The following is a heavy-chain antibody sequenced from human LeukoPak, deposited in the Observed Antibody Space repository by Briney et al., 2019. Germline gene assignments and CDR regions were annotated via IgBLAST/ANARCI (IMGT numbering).Heavy chain of an antibody. CDR1: GFTFSTYA. D-gene: IGHD6-6*01. CDR2: IGGGGDST. Sequence: GGSLRLSCAASGFTFSTYATSWVRQAPGKGLEWVSAIGGGGDSTYYAVSVKGRSTISRDNSKNTLYLQMNSLRAEDTAVYYCAKTDSTSYSPSDYWGQGTLVTVSS. CDR3: AKTDSTSYSPSDY. V-gene: IGHV3-23*01. J-gene: IGHJ4*02.